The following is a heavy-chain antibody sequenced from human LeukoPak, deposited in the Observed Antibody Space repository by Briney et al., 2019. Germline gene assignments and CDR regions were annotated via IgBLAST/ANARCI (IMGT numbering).Heavy chain of an antibody. Sequence: SETLSLTCTVSGGSISSYYWSWIRQPPGKGLEWIGYIYHSGSTNYNPSLKSRITISVDTSQNQFSLKLSSVTATDTAVYYCARDGYSGSDALWGQGTLVTVSS. CDR2: IYHSGST. V-gene: IGHV4-59*01. CDR1: GGSISSYY. J-gene: IGHJ4*02. D-gene: IGHD5-12*01. CDR3: ARDGYSGSDAL.